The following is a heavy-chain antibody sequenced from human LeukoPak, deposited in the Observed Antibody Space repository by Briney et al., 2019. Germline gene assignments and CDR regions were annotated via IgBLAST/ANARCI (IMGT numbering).Heavy chain of an antibody. CDR2: IGDSGYST. CDR3: AKSISYGISPLYGMDV. Sequence: GGSLRLSCATSGFTFSSYGIHWVRQAPGKGLEWVSVIGDSGYSTYYADSVTGRFTISRDNSRNTLYLQMESLRVEDTAVYYCAKSISYGISPLYGMDVWGQGTTVTVSS. D-gene: IGHD3-16*01. CDR1: GFTFSSYG. V-gene: IGHV3-23*01. J-gene: IGHJ6*02.